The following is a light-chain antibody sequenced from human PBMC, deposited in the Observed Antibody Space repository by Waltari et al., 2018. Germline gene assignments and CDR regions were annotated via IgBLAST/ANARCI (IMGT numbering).Light chain of an antibody. CDR3: QHYLRLPVT. V-gene: IGKV3-20*01. CDR2: GAS. Sequence: EIVLTQSPGTLSLSLGERATVSRRASPRVSRALAWYQQKPGQAPRLLTYGASTRATGIPDRFSGSGSGTDFSLTISRLEPDDFAIYYCQHYLRLPVTFGQGTTVEI. J-gene: IGKJ1*01. CDR1: PRVSRA.